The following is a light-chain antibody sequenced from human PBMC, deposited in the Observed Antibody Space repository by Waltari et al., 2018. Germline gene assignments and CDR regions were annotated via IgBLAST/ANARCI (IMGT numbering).Light chain of an antibody. V-gene: IGKV3-20*01. J-gene: IGKJ1*01. CDR1: QSVSRA. Sequence: IVLPQSPGSLSPSPGECVTLSCRASQSVSRALAWYQQKPGQAPRLLIFGASNRATGIPDRFSGSGSETDFSLTFSRLEPEDFAVYYCQHYVRLPATFGRGTKVEIK. CDR3: QHYVRLPAT. CDR2: GAS.